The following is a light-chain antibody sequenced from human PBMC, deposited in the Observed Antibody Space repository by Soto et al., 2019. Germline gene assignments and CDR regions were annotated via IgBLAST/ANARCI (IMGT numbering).Light chain of an antibody. CDR2: KAS. J-gene: IGKJ1*01. V-gene: IGKV1-5*03. CDR1: QSISSW. CDR3: QQYNSYLM. Sequence: DLQMTQSPSTLSASVGDRVTITCRASQSISSWLAWYQQKPGKAPKLLMYKASSLERGVPPRFSGSGSGTEFALTISSLQPDDFASYYCQQYNSYLMLGEGTKDQI.